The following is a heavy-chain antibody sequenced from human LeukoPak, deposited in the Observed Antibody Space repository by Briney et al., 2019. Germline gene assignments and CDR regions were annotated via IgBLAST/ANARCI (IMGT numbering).Heavy chain of an antibody. CDR1: GYTFTGYY. Sequence: ASVKVSCKASGYTFTGYYMHWVRQAPGQGLEWMGWINPNSGGTNYAQKFQGRVTMTRDTSITTAYMELSRLISDGTAVYYCARSPAPDMVRGVIYTYNWFDPWGHGTLVTVSS. D-gene: IGHD3-10*01. CDR3: ARSPAPDMVRGVIYTYNWFDP. J-gene: IGHJ5*02. CDR2: INPNSGGT. V-gene: IGHV1-2*02.